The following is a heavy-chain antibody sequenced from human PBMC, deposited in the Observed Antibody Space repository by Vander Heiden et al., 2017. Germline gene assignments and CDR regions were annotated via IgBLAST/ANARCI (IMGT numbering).Heavy chain of an antibody. Sequence: QVQLVQSGAEVKKPGASVKVSCKASGYTFTSYYMHWVRQAHGQGLEWMGIINPSGGSTSYAQKFQGRVTMTRDTSTSTVYMELSSLRSEDTAVYYCARAYCSGGSCYSRYYYYGMDVWGQGTTVTVSS. CDR2: INPSGGST. J-gene: IGHJ6*02. V-gene: IGHV1-46*01. D-gene: IGHD2-15*01. CDR3: ARAYCSGGSCYSRYYYYGMDV. CDR1: GYTFTSYY.